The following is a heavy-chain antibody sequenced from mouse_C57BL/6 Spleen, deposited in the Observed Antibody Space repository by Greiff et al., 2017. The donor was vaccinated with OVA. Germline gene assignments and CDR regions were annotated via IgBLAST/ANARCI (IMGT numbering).Heavy chain of an antibody. CDR1: GFTFSSYA. CDR2: ISSGGDYI. CDR3: TREVPYFDV. V-gene: IGHV5-9-1*02. J-gene: IGHJ1*03. D-gene: IGHD2-14*01. Sequence: EVKLMESGEGLVKPGGSLKLSCAASGFTFSSYAMSWVRQTPEKRLEWVAYISSGGDYIYYADTVKGRFTISRDNARNTLYLQMSSLKSEDTAMYYCTREVPYFDVWGTGTTVTVSS.